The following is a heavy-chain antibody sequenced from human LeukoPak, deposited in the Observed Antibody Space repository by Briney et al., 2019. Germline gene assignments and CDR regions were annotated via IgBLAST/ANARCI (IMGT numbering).Heavy chain of an antibody. J-gene: IGHJ4*02. D-gene: IGHD3-10*01. CDR3: ARGTLYYGSGIYPHPGKYYFDY. Sequence: ASVTVSCKSSGYTFTSYYMHWVRQAPGQGLEWMGVINSSDGSTDYAQKFQGRVTMTRDTSTSTVYMELSSLRSADTAVYYCARGTLYYGSGIYPHPGKYYFDYWGQGTLVTVSS. CDR2: INSSDGST. CDR1: GYTFTSYY. V-gene: IGHV1-46*01.